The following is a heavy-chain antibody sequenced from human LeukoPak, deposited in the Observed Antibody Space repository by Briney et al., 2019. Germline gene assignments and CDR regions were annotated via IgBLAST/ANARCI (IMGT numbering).Heavy chain of an antibody. D-gene: IGHD3-9*01. CDR3: AKVAGNFDWLSDFDY. V-gene: IGHV3-30*02. J-gene: IGHJ4*02. CDR1: GFTFSSYG. Sequence: GGSLRLSCAAFGFTFSSYGMHWVRQAPGKGLEWVAFIRYDGSNKYYADSVKGRFTISRDNSKNTLYLQMNSLRAEDTAVYYCAKVAGNFDWLSDFDYWGQGTLVTVSS. CDR2: IRYDGSNK.